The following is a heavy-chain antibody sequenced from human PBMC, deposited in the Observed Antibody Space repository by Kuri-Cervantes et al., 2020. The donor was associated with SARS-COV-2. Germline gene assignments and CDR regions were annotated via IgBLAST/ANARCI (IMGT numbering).Heavy chain of an antibody. V-gene: IGHV3-20*04. D-gene: IGHD2-2*01. Sequence: GGSLRLSCAVSGFTFDDYGMSWVRQAPGKGLEWVSGINWNGGSTGYADSVKGRFTISRDNSKNTLYLQMNSLRAEDTAVYYCAKVYGDIVVVPAAKYFQHWGQGTLVTVSS. J-gene: IGHJ1*01. CDR1: GFTFDDYG. CDR2: INWNGGST. CDR3: AKVYGDIVVVPAAKYFQH.